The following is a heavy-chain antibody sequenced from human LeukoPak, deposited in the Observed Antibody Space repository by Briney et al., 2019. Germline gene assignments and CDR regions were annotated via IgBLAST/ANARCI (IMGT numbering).Heavy chain of an antibody. CDR2: IYTSGST. CDR1: GGSISSGSYY. V-gene: IGHV4-61*02. CDR3: ARGRLRVNYFDY. J-gene: IGHJ4*02. Sequence: SQTLSLTCTVSGGSISSGSYYWSWIRQPAGKGLEWIGRIYTSGSTNYNPSLKSRVTISVDTSKNQFSLKLSSVTAADTAVYYCARGRLRVNYFDYWGQGTLVTVSS. D-gene: IGHD2-21*01.